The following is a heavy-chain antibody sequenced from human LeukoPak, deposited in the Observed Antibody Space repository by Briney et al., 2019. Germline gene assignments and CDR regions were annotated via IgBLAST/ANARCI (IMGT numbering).Heavy chain of an antibody. CDR3: ARHGSRAYVGATRY. CDR1: GGSISSGSYY. V-gene: IGHV4-61*02. CDR2: IYTSGST. Sequence: SETLSLTCTVSGGSISSGSYYWSWIRQPAGKGLEWIGRIYTSGSTYYNPSLKSRVTISVDTSKNQFSLKLSSVTAADTAVYYCARHGSRAYVGATRYWGQGTLVTVSS. J-gene: IGHJ4*02. D-gene: IGHD1-26*01.